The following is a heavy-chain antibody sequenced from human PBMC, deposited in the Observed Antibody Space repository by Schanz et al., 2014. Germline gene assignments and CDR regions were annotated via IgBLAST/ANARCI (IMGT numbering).Heavy chain of an antibody. D-gene: IGHD3-10*02. CDR1: GFSFSDHA. J-gene: IGHJ4*02. CDR3: VRDSLFAFDY. CDR2: VSRSTPDI. Sequence: EVQLLESGGGLVQPGGSLRLSCAASGFSFSDHAMDWVRQAAGKGLEWVSYVSRSTPDIYYADSVKGRFTMSRDNAKNSVFLQMNSLRAEDTAVYYCVRDSLFAFDYWGQGTLVTVSS. V-gene: IGHV3-48*01.